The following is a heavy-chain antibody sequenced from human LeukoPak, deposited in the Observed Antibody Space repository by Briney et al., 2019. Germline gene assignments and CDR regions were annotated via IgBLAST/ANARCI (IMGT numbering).Heavy chain of an antibody. CDR3: AKVPWIQLWSENYFDY. Sequence: GGSLRLSCAASGFIFSTYEMHWVRQAPGKGLEWVSAISGSGGSTYYADSVKGRFTISRDNSKNTLYLQMNSLRAEDTAVYYCAKVPWIQLWSENYFDYWGQGTLVTVSS. V-gene: IGHV3-23*01. D-gene: IGHD5-18*01. J-gene: IGHJ4*02. CDR2: ISGSGGST. CDR1: GFIFSTYE.